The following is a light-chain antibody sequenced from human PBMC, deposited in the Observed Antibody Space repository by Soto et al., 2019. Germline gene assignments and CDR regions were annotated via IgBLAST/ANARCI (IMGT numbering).Light chain of an antibody. CDR2: TAA. V-gene: IGKV1-39*01. CDR3: LQSYSTPYS. CDR1: QRITTY. Sequence: IHMTQSPSSLSASVGDRVTITCRASQRITTYLNWYQQKPGKAPKLLISTAATLQGGVPARFNGSVSGTTFTLTITTLQPEDFSNYYCLQSYSTPYSFGQGTKLEIK. J-gene: IGKJ2*01.